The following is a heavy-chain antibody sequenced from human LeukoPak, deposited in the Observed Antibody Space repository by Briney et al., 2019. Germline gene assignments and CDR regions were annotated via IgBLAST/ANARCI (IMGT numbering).Heavy chain of an antibody. CDR2: IYSGGST. CDR3: ARDYYGSGSYYY. Sequence: GRSLRLSCAASGFAVSSNYMSWVRQAPAKALERVSVIYSGGSTYYADSVKGRFTISRDNSKNTLYLQMNSLRAEDTAVYYCARDYYGSGSYYYWGQGNLVTVSS. D-gene: IGHD3-10*01. J-gene: IGHJ4*02. V-gene: IGHV3-53*01. CDR1: GFAVSSNY.